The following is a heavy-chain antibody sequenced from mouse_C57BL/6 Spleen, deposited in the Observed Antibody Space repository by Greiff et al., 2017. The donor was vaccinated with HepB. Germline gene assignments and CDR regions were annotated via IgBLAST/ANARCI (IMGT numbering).Heavy chain of an antibody. V-gene: IGHV1-19*01. CDR2: INPSNGGT. Sequence: VQLQEPGPVLVKPGASVKMSCKASGYTFTDYYMNWVKQSHGQSLEWIGVINPSNGGTNYNQKFKGKATLTVDKSSSTAYMELNSLTSEDSAVYYCARNGDCSGADWGQGTLVTVSA. CDR3: ARNGDCSGAD. J-gene: IGHJ3*01. CDR1: GYTFTDYY. D-gene: IGHD4-1*01.